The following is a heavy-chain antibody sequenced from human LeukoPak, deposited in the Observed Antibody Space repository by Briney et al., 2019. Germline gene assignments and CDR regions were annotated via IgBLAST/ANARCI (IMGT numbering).Heavy chain of an antibody. CDR3: VANLVAVFHY. CDR1: GGSISSHY. V-gene: IGHV4-59*03. J-gene: IGHJ4*02. CDR2: IFYSGTT. Sequence: SETLSLTCTVSGGSISSHYWSWIRQFPGTGLEWIGYIFYSGTTKYNPSLKSRVTISVDTSKRQFSLNLTSVTAADTAVYYCVANLVAVFHYWGQGALVTVSP. D-gene: IGHD1-7*01.